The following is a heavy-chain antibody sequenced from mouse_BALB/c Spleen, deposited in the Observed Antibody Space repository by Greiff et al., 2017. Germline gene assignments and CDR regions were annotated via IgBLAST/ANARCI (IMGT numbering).Heavy chain of an antibody. Sequence: EVKVEESGPGLVKPSQSLSLTCTVTGYSITSDYAWNWIRQFPGNKLEWMGYISYSGSTSYNPSLKSRISITRDTSKNQFFLQLNSVTTEDTATYYCARTAFYAMDYWGQGTSVTVSS. D-gene: IGHD1-2*01. CDR3: ARTAFYAMDY. CDR1: GYSITSDYA. J-gene: IGHJ4*01. CDR2: ISYSGST. V-gene: IGHV3-2*02.